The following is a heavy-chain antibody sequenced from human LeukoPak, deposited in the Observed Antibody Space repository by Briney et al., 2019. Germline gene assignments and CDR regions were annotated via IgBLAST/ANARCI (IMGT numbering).Heavy chain of an antibody. Sequence: ASVKVSCKASGYTFTGYYMHWVRQAPGQGLEWMGRINPNSGGTNYAQKFQGRVTMTRDTSISTAYMELSRLTSDDTAVYYCARDTSSGYYYHYWGQGTLVTVSS. CDR1: GYTFTGYY. D-gene: IGHD3-22*01. CDR2: INPNSGGT. J-gene: IGHJ4*02. V-gene: IGHV1-2*06. CDR3: ARDTSSGYYYHY.